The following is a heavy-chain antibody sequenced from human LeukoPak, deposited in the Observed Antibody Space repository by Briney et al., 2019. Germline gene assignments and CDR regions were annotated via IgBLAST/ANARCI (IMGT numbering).Heavy chain of an antibody. J-gene: IGHJ4*02. D-gene: IGHD6-25*01. Sequence: PGGSLRLSCAASGFTFSSFGMHWVRQAPGKGLEWVAFVRYDGSNKYYADSVKGRFTISRDNSKNTLYLQMNSLRAEDTAVYYCARDGSGAATGSLDYWGQGTLVTVSS. CDR3: ARDGSGAATGSLDY. V-gene: IGHV3-30*02. CDR1: GFTFSSFG. CDR2: VRYDGSNK.